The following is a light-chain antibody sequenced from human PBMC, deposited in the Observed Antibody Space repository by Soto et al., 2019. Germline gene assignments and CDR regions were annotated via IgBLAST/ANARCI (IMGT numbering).Light chain of an antibody. J-gene: IGKJ4*01. CDR2: DAS. V-gene: IGKV3-11*01. CDR1: QSVSNY. Sequence: EIVLTRSPATLSLSPGEGATVSCRASQSVSNYLAWYQQQPGQAPRLLIYDASIRATGIPARFSGSGSGADFTLTISRLEPEDFAVYYCQQYGSSFLTFGGGTKVDIK. CDR3: QQYGSSFLT.